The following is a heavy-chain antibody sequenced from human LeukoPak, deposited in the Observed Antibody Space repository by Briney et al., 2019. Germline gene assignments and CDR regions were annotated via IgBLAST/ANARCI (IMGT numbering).Heavy chain of an antibody. V-gene: IGHV1-24*01. Sequence: GASVRVSCKVSGYTLTELSMHWVRQAPGKGLEWMGGFDPEDGETIYAQKFQGRVTMTEDTSTDTAYMVLSSLRSEDTAVYYCATAVVGATDAFDIWGQGTMVTVSS. CDR3: ATAVVGATDAFDI. D-gene: IGHD1-26*01. J-gene: IGHJ3*02. CDR2: FDPEDGET. CDR1: GYTLTELS.